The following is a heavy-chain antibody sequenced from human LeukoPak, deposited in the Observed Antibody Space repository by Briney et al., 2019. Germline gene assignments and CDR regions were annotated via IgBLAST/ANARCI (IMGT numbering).Heavy chain of an antibody. CDR2: IDGSGGTT. J-gene: IGHJ4*02. V-gene: IGHV3-23*01. CDR3: AKPRSGWTSFDD. D-gene: IGHD6-19*01. CDR1: GFTFTRNA. Sequence: GGSLRLSCAASGFTFTRNAMAWVRQAPGKSLEWVSAIDGSGGTTFYADSVKGRVTISRVQSTNTVYLQMNSLRADDAAVYYCAKPRSGWTSFDDWGQGTLVTVSS.